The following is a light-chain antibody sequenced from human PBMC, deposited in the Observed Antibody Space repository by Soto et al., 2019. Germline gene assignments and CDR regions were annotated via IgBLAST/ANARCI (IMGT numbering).Light chain of an antibody. J-gene: IGKJ2*01. Sequence: DIQMTQSPSSLSASVGDRVTITCRASQSIGTDLNWYQQKPGKAPKFLIYAASNLQTGVPSRFXGSASGTDFTLTISSLQPDDVATYYCQQSNTVPYTFGQGTKLEI. CDR3: QQSNTVPYT. CDR1: QSIGTD. CDR2: AAS. V-gene: IGKV1-39*01.